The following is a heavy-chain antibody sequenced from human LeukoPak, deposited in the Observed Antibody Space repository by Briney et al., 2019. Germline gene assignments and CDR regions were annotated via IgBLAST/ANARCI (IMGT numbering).Heavy chain of an antibody. D-gene: IGHD7-27*01. CDR1: GFTVSSNY. Sequence: PGGSLRLSCAASGFTVSSNYMSWVRQAPGKGLEWVSGISDGGGRTYYADSVKGRFTISRDDSKNTLYLQMNSLRAEDTAVYYCAEVQLGIGVDYWGQGTLVTVSS. CDR2: ISDGGGRT. CDR3: AEVQLGIGVDY. J-gene: IGHJ4*02. V-gene: IGHV3-23*01.